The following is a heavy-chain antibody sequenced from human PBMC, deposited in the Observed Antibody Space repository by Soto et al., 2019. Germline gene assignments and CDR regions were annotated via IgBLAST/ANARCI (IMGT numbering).Heavy chain of an antibody. CDR3: ARGFFFFRAEDGIRDVRPVSAFLLNRSSDL. Sequence: TGQKRIGEINHSGSTNYNPSLTSRVTISVDTSKNQFALKLSSVTAADTAVYYCARGFFFFRAEDGIRDVRPVSAFLLNRSSDL. J-gene: IGHJ2*01. CDR2: INHSGST. D-gene: IGHD3-10*02. V-gene: IGHV4-34*01.